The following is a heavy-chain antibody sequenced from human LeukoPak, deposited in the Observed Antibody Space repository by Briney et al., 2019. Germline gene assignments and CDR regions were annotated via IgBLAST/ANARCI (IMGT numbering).Heavy chain of an antibody. CDR2: IIPILGIA. CDR3: AREGDGYILDY. V-gene: IGHV1-69*04. J-gene: IGHJ4*02. D-gene: IGHD5-24*01. Sequence: SVKVSCKASGGTFSSYAISWVRQAPGQGLEWMGRIIPILGIANYAQKFQGRVTITADKSTSTAYMELSSLRSEDTAVYYCAREGDGYILDYWGQGTLVTVSS. CDR1: GGTFSSYA.